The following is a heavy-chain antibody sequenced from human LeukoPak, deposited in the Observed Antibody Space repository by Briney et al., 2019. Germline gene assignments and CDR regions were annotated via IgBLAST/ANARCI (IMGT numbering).Heavy chain of an antibody. CDR2: INPSGGST. D-gene: IGHD1-26*01. V-gene: IGHV1-46*01. J-gene: IGHJ4*02. Sequence: ASVKVSCKASGYTFTSYYMHWVRQAPGQGLEWMGIINPSGGSTSYAQKFQGRVTMTRDTSTSTVYMELSSLRSEDTAVYYCARDSGSYYPMYYFDYWGQGTLVTVSS. CDR3: ARDSGSYYPMYYFDY. CDR1: GYTFTSYY.